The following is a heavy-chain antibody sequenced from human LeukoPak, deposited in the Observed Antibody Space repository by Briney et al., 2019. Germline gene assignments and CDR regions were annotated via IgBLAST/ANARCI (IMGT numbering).Heavy chain of an antibody. Sequence: GGSLRLSCAASGFTFSSYAMSWVRQAPGKGLEWVSAISGSGGSTYYADSVKGRFTISRDNSKNSLYLQMNSLRAEDTALYYCAKSYPLGVDIVATITHFDYWGQGTLVTVSS. J-gene: IGHJ4*02. V-gene: IGHV3-23*01. D-gene: IGHD5-12*01. CDR1: GFTFSSYA. CDR3: AKSYPLGVDIVATITHFDY. CDR2: ISGSGGST.